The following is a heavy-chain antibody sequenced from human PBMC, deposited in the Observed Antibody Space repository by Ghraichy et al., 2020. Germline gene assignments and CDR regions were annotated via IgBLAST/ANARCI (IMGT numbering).Heavy chain of an antibody. CDR2: ITSSSRFK. J-gene: IGHJ6*02. D-gene: IGHD4-23*01. CDR1: GYTFSSYS. V-gene: IGHV3-48*02. Sequence: GGSLRLSCVGSGYTFSSYSMNWVRQSPGKGLEWVSYITSSSRFKSYADSVKGRFTISRDNAQNSLYLQMNSLRDEDTAVYYCARGSSVVRFYYYDGMDVWGQGTTVIVSS. CDR3: ARGSSVVRFYYYDGMDV.